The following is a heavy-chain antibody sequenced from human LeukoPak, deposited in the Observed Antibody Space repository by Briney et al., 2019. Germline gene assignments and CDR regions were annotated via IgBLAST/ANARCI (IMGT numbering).Heavy chain of an antibody. V-gene: IGHV3-48*01. Sequence: GGSLRLSCAASGFTFSSYSMNWVRQAPGKGLEWASSISSSSSTIYYADSVKGRFTISRDNAKNSLYLQMNSLRAEDTAVYYCAEVRDSSGWYYFDYWGQGTQVTVSS. CDR1: GFTFSSYS. J-gene: IGHJ4*02. CDR2: ISSSSSTI. D-gene: IGHD6-19*01. CDR3: AEVRDSSGWYYFDY.